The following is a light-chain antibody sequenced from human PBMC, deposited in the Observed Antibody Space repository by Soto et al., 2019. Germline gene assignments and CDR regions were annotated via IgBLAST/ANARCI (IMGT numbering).Light chain of an antibody. CDR1: TXDVGAFDC. CDR2: EIF. J-gene: IGLJ2*01. Sequence: QSALTQPASVSASPGQSISISCTGTTXDVGAFDCVSWYQQHPGKPPKLIIYEIFNRPSGVSHRFSGSKSGNSASLTISGLQAEDEADYYCSSYTTTNAHVFGGGTKVTVL. CDR3: SSYTTTNAHV. V-gene: IGLV2-14*01.